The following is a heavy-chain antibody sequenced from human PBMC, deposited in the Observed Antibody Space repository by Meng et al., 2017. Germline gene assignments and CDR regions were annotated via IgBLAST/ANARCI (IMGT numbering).Heavy chain of an antibody. J-gene: IGHJ5*02. CDR3: ARGAGSSCFDP. D-gene: IGHD6-13*01. CDR1: GNTFSSYT. Sequence: QGRLVQSVDAVENPWASVKVSCKASGNTFSSYTSQCAGQAPGQSLALMGWIKSANDDAKYSQKFQGRLTLTRDTSASTAYVELSSLTFEDTAVYYCARGAGSSCFDPWGQGTLVTVSS. V-gene: IGHV1-3*01. CDR2: IKSANDDA.